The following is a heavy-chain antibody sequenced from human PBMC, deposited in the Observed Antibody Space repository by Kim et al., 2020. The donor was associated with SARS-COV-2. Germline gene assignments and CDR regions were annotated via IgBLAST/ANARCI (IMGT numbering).Heavy chain of an antibody. CDR3: ARDRGIESSSWRGGWFDP. D-gene: IGHD6-13*01. J-gene: IGHJ5*02. Sequence: SETLSLTCTVSGYSISSGYYWGWIRQPPGKGLEWIGSIYHSGSTYYNPSLKSRVTISVDTSKNQFSLKLSSVTAADTAVYYCARDRGIESSSWRGGWFDPWGQGTLVTVSS. CDR2: IYHSGST. CDR1: GYSISSGYY. V-gene: IGHV4-38-2*02.